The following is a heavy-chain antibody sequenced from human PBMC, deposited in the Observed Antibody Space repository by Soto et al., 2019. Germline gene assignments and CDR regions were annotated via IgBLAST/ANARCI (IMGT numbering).Heavy chain of an antibody. V-gene: IGHV3-48*02. J-gene: IGHJ4*02. CDR3: AKGPRPNIGWPYYFGS. CDR2: ISPRGDNI. D-gene: IGHD6-19*01. CDR1: GFSLANFP. Sequence: PGGSLRLSCVVSGFSLANFPMNWVRQTPGKGLEWISYISPRGDNIYYAESVKGRFTISRDNARNSLFLQMNSLRDEDAALYYCAKGPRPNIGWPYYFGSWGQGVPVTSPQ.